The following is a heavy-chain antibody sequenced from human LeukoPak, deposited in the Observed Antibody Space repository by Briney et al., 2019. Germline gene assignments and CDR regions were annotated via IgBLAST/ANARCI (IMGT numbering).Heavy chain of an antibody. CDR3: ARRDTAMVVGFYYYYGMDV. J-gene: IGHJ6*02. CDR2: ISAYNGNT. D-gene: IGHD5-18*01. V-gene: IGHV1-18*01. Sequence: ASVKVSCKASGYTFTSYGISWVRQAPGQGLEWMGWISAYNGNTNYAQKLQGRVTMTTDTSTSTAYMELRSLRPDDTAVYYCARRDTAMVVGFYYYYGMDVWGQGTTVTVSS. CDR1: GYTFTSYG.